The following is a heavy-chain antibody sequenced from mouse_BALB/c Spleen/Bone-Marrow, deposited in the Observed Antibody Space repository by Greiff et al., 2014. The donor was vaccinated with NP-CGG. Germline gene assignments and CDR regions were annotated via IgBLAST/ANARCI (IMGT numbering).Heavy chain of an antibody. CDR1: GYSFTGYT. J-gene: IGHJ4*01. V-gene: IGHV1-18*01. CDR2: INPYNGGT. Sequence: EVKLMESGPELVKPGASMKISCKASGYSFTGYTMNWVKQSHGKNLEWIGLINPYNGGTSYNQKFKDKATLTVDKSSGTAYMELLSLTSEDSAVYYCTRGLEYVVDYWGQGTSVTVSS. CDR3: TRGLEYVVDY. D-gene: IGHD2-13*01.